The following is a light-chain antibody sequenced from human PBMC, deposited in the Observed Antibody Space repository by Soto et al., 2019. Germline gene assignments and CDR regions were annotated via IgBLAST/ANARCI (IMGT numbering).Light chain of an antibody. CDR1: SSNIGTKT. Sequence: QSVLTQPPTASGIPGQRVTISCSGSSSNIGTKTVNWYQQLPGTAPKLLIYSNNQRPSGVPDRFSGSKSGTSASLAISGLQSEDEADYYCAAWDNSLRGVVFGGGTKVTVL. V-gene: IGLV1-44*01. J-gene: IGLJ2*01. CDR3: AAWDNSLRGVV. CDR2: SNN.